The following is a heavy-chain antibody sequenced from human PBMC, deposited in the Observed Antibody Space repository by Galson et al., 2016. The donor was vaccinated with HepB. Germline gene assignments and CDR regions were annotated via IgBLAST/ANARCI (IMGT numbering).Heavy chain of an antibody. D-gene: IGHD6-13*01. CDR1: RGTFSSHA. CDR3: ARHGAAAVSGAMDV. Sequence: SVKVSCKASRGTFSSHAISWVRQAPGQGLEWVGGIIPKYGATNYAQKLQGRVTITADASTSTAFMEVSSLRYEDTAVYYCARHGAAAVSGAMDVWGQGTTATVSS. J-gene: IGHJ6*02. V-gene: IGHV1-69*13. CDR2: IIPKYGAT.